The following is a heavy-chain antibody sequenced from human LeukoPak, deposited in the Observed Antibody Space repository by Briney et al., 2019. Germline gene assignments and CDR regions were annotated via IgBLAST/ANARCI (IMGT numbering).Heavy chain of an antibody. CDR2: ISGSGGST. D-gene: IGHD2-2*02. CDR3: ARYCSSTSCYSSAPDY. J-gene: IGHJ4*02. Sequence: PGGSLRLSCAASGFTFSSYAMSWVRQAPGKGLEWVSAISGSGGSTYYADSVKGRFTISRDNSKNTLYLQMNSLRAGDTAVYYCARYCSSTSCYSSAPDYWGQGTLVTVSS. CDR1: GFTFSSYA. V-gene: IGHV3-23*01.